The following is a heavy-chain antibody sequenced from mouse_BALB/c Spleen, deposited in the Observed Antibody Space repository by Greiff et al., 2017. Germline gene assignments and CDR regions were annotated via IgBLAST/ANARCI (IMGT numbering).Heavy chain of an antibody. D-gene: IGHD2-10*01. V-gene: IGHV1-5*01. Sequence: DVQLQESGTVLARPGASVKMSCKASGYSFTSYWMHWVKQRPGQGLEWIGAIYPGNSDTSYNQKFKGKAKLTAVTSASTAYMELSSLTNEDSAVYYCTRSFPLLRGFAYWGQGTLVTVSA. CDR3: TRSFPLLRGFAY. CDR2: IYPGNSDT. J-gene: IGHJ3*01. CDR1: GYSFTSYW.